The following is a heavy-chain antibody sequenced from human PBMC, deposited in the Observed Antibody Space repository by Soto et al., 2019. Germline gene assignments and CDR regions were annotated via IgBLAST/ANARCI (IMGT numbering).Heavy chain of an antibody. V-gene: IGHV3-7*01. CDR1: GFTFSSYW. D-gene: IGHD6-19*01. CDR3: ARVAYSNGWILDY. Sequence: GGSLRLSCAASGFTFSSYWMSWVRQAPGKGLEWVANIKQDGSEKYYMDSVKGRFTLSRDNAKNSLYLQMNSLRAEDTAVYFCARVAYSNGWILDYWGQGTLVTVSS. CDR2: IKQDGSEK. J-gene: IGHJ4*01.